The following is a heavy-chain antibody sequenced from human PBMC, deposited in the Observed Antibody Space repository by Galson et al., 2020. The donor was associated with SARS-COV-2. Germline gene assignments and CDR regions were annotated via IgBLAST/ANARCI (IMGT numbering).Heavy chain of an antibody. D-gene: IGHD4-17*01. CDR3: ARYSPGSYGGNSGFDP. Sequence: GGSLRLSCAASGFTVSSNYMSWVRQAPGKGLEWVSVIYSGGSTYYADSVKGRFTISRDNSKNTLYLQMNSLRAEDTAVYYCARYSPGSYGGNSGFDPGGQGTLVTVSS. J-gene: IGHJ5*02. CDR2: IYSGGST. V-gene: IGHV3-66*01. CDR1: GFTVSSNY.